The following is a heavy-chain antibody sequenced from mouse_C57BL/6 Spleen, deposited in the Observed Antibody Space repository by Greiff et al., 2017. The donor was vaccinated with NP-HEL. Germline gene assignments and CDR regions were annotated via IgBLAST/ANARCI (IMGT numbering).Heavy chain of an antibody. Sequence: VQLQQSGAELAKPGASVKLSCKASGYTFTSYWMHWVKQRPGQGLEWIGYINPSSGYTKYNQKFKDKATLTAEKSSSTAYMQLSSLTYEDSAVYYCARSGIYDGYPGVGGTGTTVTVSS. CDR1: GYTFTSYW. V-gene: IGHV1-7*01. D-gene: IGHD2-3*01. CDR3: ARSGIYDGYPGV. CDR2: INPSSGYT. J-gene: IGHJ1*03.